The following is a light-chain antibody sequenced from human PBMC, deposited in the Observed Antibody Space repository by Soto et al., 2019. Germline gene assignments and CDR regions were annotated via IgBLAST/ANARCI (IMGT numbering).Light chain of an antibody. CDR3: QQYNNWPRAT. J-gene: IGKJ4*01. Sequence: EIVMTQSPATLSVSPGERATLSCSASQSISSNLAWYQHKLGQAPRLFIFRASSRATGIPARFSGSGPGTEFNMTISSLQSEDFAVYYCQQYNNWPRATFGGGTKVEIK. CDR2: RAS. V-gene: IGKV3-15*01. CDR1: QSISSN.